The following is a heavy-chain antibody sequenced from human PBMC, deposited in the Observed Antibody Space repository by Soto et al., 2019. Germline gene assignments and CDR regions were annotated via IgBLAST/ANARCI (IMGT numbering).Heavy chain of an antibody. CDR3: ARDRDYGGNSGGGLGYFQH. D-gene: IGHD4-17*01. CDR2: IIPIFGTA. Sequence: QVQLVQSGAEVKKPGSSVKVSCKASGGTFSSYAISWVRQAPGQGLEWMGGIIPIFGTANYAQKFQGRVTITADESTSTAYMELSSLRSEDTVVYYCARDRDYGGNSGGGLGYFQHWGQGTLVTVSS. V-gene: IGHV1-69*01. J-gene: IGHJ1*01. CDR1: GGTFSSYA.